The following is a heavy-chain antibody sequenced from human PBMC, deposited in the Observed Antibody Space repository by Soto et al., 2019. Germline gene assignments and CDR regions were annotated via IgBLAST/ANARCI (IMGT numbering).Heavy chain of an antibody. CDR2: IYSGESK. Sequence: GGSLRLSCAASGFTVSSNYMSWVRQAPGKGLEWVSVIYSGESKLYADSVKGRFTISRDNFKNTLYLQMNSLRAEDTAVYYCARDPDDYGGNSPTFDIWGQGTMVTVSS. J-gene: IGHJ3*02. D-gene: IGHD4-17*01. CDR1: GFTVSSNY. CDR3: ARDPDDYGGNSPTFDI. V-gene: IGHV3-53*01.